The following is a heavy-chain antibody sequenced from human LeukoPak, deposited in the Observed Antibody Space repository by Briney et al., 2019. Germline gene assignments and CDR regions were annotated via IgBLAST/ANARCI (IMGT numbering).Heavy chain of an antibody. V-gene: IGHV3-23*01. CDR1: GLTVSSYA. J-gene: IGHJ3*02. CDR2: ISGSGGST. Sequence: GESLRLSCGASGLTVSSYAMSWVRQAPGKGLEWVSAISGSGGSTYYADSVKGRFTISRDNSKNTLYLQMNSLRAEDTAVYYCAKPLYSSGWWTDAFDIWGQGTTVTVSS. CDR3: AKPLYSSGWWTDAFDI. D-gene: IGHD6-19*01.